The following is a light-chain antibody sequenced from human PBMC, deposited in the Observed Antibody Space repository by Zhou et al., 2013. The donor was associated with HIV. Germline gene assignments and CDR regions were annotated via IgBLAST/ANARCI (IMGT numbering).Light chain of an antibody. CDR2: KAS. J-gene: IGKJ5*01. V-gene: IGKV1-5*03. CDR1: QGISKW. CDR3: QQCDNYSIT. Sequence: DIQMTQSPSSVSASVGDRITITCRASQGISKWLAWYQQKPGKAPKLLIYKASSLESGVPSRFSGSGSGTEFTLTISSLQPDDFATYYCQQCDNYSITFGQGTRLEIK.